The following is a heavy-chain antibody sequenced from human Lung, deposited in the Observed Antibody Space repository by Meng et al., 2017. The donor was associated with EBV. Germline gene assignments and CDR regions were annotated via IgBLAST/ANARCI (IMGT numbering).Heavy chain of an antibody. J-gene: IGHJ5*02. Sequence: GTDLVESRGTPSPAAADSFVSNKSNNWWTWVRQPPGKGLEWIGEIYHGGSTNYNPSLKSRVTISVDKSKNQFSLKLSSVTAADTAVYYCARVAAAGNEWFDPWGQGTLVTVSS. CDR3: ARVAAAGNEWFDP. D-gene: IGHD6-13*01. CDR2: IYHGGST. CDR1: FVSNKSNNW. V-gene: IGHV4-4*03.